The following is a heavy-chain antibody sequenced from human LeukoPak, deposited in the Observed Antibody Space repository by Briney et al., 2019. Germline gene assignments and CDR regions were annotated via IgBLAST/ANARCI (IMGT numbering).Heavy chain of an antibody. CDR1: GYTLTELS. CDR2: FDPEDGET. J-gene: IGHJ4*02. CDR3: ATGYDSSGYLLPYFDY. Sequence: ASVKVSCKVSGYTLTELSMHWVRQAPGTGLEWMGGFDPEDGETIYAQKFQGRVTMTEDTSTDTAYMELSSLRSEDTAVYYCATGYDSSGYLLPYFDYWGQGTLVTVSS. D-gene: IGHD3-22*01. V-gene: IGHV1-24*01.